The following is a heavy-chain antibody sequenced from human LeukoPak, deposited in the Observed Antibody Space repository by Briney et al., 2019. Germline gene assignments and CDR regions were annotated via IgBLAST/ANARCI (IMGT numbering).Heavy chain of an antibody. D-gene: IGHD1-1*01. J-gene: IGHJ4*02. Sequence: MTGGSLRLSCAASGFSFRNAWMSWVRQAPGKGLEWVGRIKSSGTTDYAAPVKGRFSISRDDSENTVYLQMNSLESEDTAVYYCSTGTLGTTGTTGYWGQGTLVTVSS. CDR1: GFSFRNAW. CDR3: STGTLGTTGTTGY. V-gene: IGHV3-15*01. CDR2: IKSSGTT.